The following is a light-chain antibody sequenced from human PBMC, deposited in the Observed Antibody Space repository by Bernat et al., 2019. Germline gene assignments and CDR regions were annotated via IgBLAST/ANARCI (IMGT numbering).Light chain of an antibody. V-gene: IGKV4-1*01. CDR3: QQYYSNLYT. CDR1: QSVLSSSNNKNY. CDR2: WAS. Sequence: DIVMTQSPDSLALSLGERATINCKSSQSVLSSSNNKNYLGWYQKKPGQPPKLLIYWASTRESGVPDRFSGSGSGTDFTLTISSLQAEDVAVYYCQQYYSNLYTFGPGTKVDIK. J-gene: IGKJ3*01.